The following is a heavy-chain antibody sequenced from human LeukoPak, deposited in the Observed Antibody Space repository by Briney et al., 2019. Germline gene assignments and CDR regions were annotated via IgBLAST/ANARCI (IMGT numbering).Heavy chain of an antibody. J-gene: IGHJ4*02. Sequence: GGSLRLSWAAAGFTFSIYWMHSVRQAAGRGLGWVSRMNRDESSTDYADSVGGRFTISRDNGKNTLDLQMNSLRAEDTAVYYCARGRINSGSDDLDYWGQGTLVTVSS. V-gene: IGHV3-74*01. D-gene: IGHD5-12*01. CDR2: MNRDESST. CDR3: ARGRINSGSDDLDY. CDR1: GFTFSIYW.